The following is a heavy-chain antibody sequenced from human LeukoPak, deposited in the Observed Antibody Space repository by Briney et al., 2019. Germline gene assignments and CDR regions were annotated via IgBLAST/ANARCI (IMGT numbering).Heavy chain of an antibody. J-gene: IGHJ6*03. CDR1: GFTFSDYY. Sequence: GGSLRLSCAASGFTFSDYYMSWIRQAPGKGLEWVSYISSSGSTIYYADSVKGRFTISRDNAKNSLYLQMNSLRAEDTAVYYCARLADSSGWYGYYYYYMDVWGKGTTVTISS. CDR3: ARLADSSGWYGYYYYYMDV. V-gene: IGHV3-11*01. D-gene: IGHD6-19*01. CDR2: ISSSGSTI.